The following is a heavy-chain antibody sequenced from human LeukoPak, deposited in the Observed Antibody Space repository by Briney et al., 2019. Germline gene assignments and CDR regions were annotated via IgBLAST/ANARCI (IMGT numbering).Heavy chain of an antibody. CDR2: ISSSSSYT. CDR3: ARDGVGSSWTTLDS. CDR1: GFTFSDYY. J-gene: IGHJ4*02. V-gene: IGHV3-11*05. Sequence: PGGSLRLSCAASGFTFSDYYMSWIRQAPGKGLEWVSYISSSSSYTNYADSVKGRFTISRDNAKNSLYLQMSSLRVEDTAVYYCARDGVGSSWTTLDSWGQGTLVTVSS. D-gene: IGHD6-13*01.